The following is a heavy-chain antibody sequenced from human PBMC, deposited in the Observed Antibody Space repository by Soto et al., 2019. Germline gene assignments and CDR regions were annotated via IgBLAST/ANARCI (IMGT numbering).Heavy chain of an antibody. Sequence: SETLSLTCAVYGGSFSGYYWSWIRQPPGKGLEWIGEINHSGSTNYNPSLKSRVTISVDTSKNQFSLKLSSVTAADTVVYYCGRWYYYGSYAFDIWGQGTMVTVSS. CDR2: INHSGST. V-gene: IGHV4-34*01. CDR3: GRWYYYGSYAFDI. D-gene: IGHD3-10*01. J-gene: IGHJ3*02. CDR1: GGSFSGYY.